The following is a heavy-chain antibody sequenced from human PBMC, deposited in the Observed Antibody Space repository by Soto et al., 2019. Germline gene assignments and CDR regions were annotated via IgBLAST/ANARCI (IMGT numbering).Heavy chain of an antibody. V-gene: IGHV3-74*01. CDR3: ARDRTAASADY. CDR1: GVTFRSYL. D-gene: IGHD2-2*01. J-gene: IGHJ4*02. Sequence: GGFLKLSCAAPGVTFRSYLMDWGRPAPGEGLVWVLRINSDGSSTTYAASVKGRFTISRDNAKNTLYLQMNSLRAEDTAVYYCARDRTAASADYWGQGALVTVSS. CDR2: INSDGSST.